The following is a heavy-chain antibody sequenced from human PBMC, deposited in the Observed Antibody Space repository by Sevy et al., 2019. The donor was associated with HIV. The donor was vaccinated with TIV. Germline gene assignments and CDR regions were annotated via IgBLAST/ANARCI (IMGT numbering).Heavy chain of an antibody. J-gene: IGHJ4*02. CDR3: ARGEDSTMIDY. V-gene: IGHV4-39*01. CDR2: MFYDGSA. D-gene: IGHD3-22*01. CDR1: GGSISSGSYY. Sequence: SETLSLTCTVSGGSISSGSYYWGWIRQPQGKGLEWIGTMFYDGSAYYNPSLQGRFSMSVDTSKNQFSLNLSSVTAADTAVYFCARGEDSTMIDYWGQGTLVTVSS.